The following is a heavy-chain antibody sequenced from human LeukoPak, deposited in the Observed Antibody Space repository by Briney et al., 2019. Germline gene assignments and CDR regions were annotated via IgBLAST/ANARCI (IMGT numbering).Heavy chain of an antibody. J-gene: IGHJ1*01. CDR1: GYTFTSYG. Sequence: ASVKVSCKASGYTFTSYGISWVRQAPGQGHEWKGWISAYNGNTNYAQKLQGRVTMTTDTSTSTAYMELRSLRSDDTAVYYCARGPIVVVVAATGYFQHWGQGTLVTVSS. CDR3: ARGPIVVVVAATGYFQH. V-gene: IGHV1-18*01. CDR2: ISAYNGNT. D-gene: IGHD2-15*01.